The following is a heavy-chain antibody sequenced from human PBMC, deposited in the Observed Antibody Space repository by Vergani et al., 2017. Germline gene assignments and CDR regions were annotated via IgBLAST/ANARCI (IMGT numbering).Heavy chain of an antibody. CDR1: GGSISSYY. CDR2: IYYSGST. J-gene: IGHJ6*02. CDR3: ARVAPRVGELSLLGMDV. Sequence: QVQLQESGPGLVKPSETLSLTCTVSGGSISSYYWSWIRQPPGKGLEWIGYIYYSGSTNYNPSLKSRVTISVDTSKKQFSLKLSPVTASDTAVSYCARVAPRVGELSLLGMDVWGQGTTVTVSS. V-gene: IGHV4-59*01. D-gene: IGHD3-16*02.